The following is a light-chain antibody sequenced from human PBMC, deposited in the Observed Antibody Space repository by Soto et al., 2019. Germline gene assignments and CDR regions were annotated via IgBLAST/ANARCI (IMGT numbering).Light chain of an antibody. V-gene: IGKV3-15*01. J-gene: IGKJ1*01. CDR1: QCVSTN. CDR2: AAP. Sequence: EIVMTQSPATLSVSPGERATLSGRASQCVSTNLAWYHQKPGQAPRLLIYAAPTRATGIPARFRRTGSGTEFTLTITGLQSEHFAVYSCPQYNKWPRTFGQGTKVDIK. CDR3: PQYNKWPRT.